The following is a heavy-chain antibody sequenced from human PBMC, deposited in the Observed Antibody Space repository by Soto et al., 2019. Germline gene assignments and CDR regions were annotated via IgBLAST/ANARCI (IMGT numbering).Heavy chain of an antibody. CDR3: ARVPDY. CDR2: MYISGNT. J-gene: IGHJ4*02. V-gene: IGHV4-34*01. CDR1: GGSFSGYY. D-gene: IGHD2-2*01. Sequence: SETLSLTCAVYGGSFSGYYWGWIRQPPGKGLEWIANMYISGNTYYNPSLKSRVTISIDRSKNQFSLKLSSVTAADTAVYYCARVPDYWGQGILVTVS.